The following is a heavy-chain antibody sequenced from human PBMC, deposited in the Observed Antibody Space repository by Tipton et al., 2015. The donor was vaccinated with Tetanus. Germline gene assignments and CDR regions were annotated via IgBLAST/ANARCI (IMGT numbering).Heavy chain of an antibody. CDR1: GGSLSSGTFY. Sequence: GLVKPSETLSLTCTISGGSLSSGTFYWDWIRQPPGKGLEWIGNIYYNGNTLQNPSLKSRVTLSLDKSKNQFSLKLRSGTAADTAVYYCARSAVNWFDPWGQGTLVTVSS. J-gene: IGHJ5*02. CDR3: ARSAVNWFDP. V-gene: IGHV4-39*01. CDR2: IYYNGNT.